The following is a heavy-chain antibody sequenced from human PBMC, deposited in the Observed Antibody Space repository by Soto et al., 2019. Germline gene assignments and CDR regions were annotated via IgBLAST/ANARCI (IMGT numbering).Heavy chain of an antibody. J-gene: IGHJ6*02. V-gene: IGHV1-69*13. CDR2: IIPIFGTA. D-gene: IGHD6-13*01. CDR3: ARLPGFDSRADV. CDR1: GGTFSSYA. Sequence: GASVKVSCKASGGTFSSYAISWVRQAPGQGLEWMGGIIPIFGTANYAQKSQGRVTITADESTSTAYMELSSLRSEDTAVYYCARLPGFDSRADVWGQGTTVTVSS.